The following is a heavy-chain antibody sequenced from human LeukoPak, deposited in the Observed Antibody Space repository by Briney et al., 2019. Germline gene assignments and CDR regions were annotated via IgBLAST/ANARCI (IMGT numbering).Heavy chain of an antibody. CDR2: IYYSGST. V-gene: IGHV4-31*03. D-gene: IGHD3-3*01. Sequence: SQTLSLTCTVSGVSISSGGYYWSWLRQHPGKGLEWIGYIYYSGSTYYNPSLKSRVTISVDTSKNQFSLKLSSVTAADTAVYYCASFVLSGYSYFDYWGQGTLVTVSS. J-gene: IGHJ4*02. CDR1: GVSISSGGYY. CDR3: ASFVLSGYSYFDY.